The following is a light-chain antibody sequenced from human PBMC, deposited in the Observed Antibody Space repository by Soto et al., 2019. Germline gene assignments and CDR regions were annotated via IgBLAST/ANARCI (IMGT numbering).Light chain of an antibody. CDR1: QSVSSSY. J-gene: IGKJ2*01. V-gene: IGKV3-20*01. CDR3: QQYGSSPGYT. Sequence: EIVLTQSPGTLSLSPGERATLSCRASQSVSSSYLAWYQQKPGQAPRLLIYDASSRATGIPDRFSGSGSGTDFTLTIRRLEPGDFAVYYCQQYGSSPGYTFGQETKLEIK. CDR2: DAS.